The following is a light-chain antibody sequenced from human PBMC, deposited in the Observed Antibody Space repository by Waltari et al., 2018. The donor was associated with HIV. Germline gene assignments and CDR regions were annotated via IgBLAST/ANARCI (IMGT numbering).Light chain of an antibody. CDR2: QDN. Sequence: SYELTQPPSVSVSPGQTASITCSGDKLGDRYVSWYQEKPGQTPVLVIYQDNMRPSGIPERFSGSNSGNTATLTISGTQTMDEADYYCQAWDSSTGVVFGGGTKLTVL. CDR3: QAWDSSTGVV. CDR1: KLGDRY. J-gene: IGLJ2*01. V-gene: IGLV3-1*01.